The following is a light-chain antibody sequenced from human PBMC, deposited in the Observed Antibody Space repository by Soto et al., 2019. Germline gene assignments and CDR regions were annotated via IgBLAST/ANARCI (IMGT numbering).Light chain of an antibody. J-gene: IGKJ2*01. V-gene: IGKV1-5*01. CDR3: QQYYRYSYT. CDR1: RSVSSW. Sequence: IQMTQSPSTLSASVGDRVTITCRASRSVSSWLAWYQQKPGKAPEVLIYDASTLESGLPSRFSGSGSGTEFTLTISSLQPDDFATYYCQQYYRYSYTYGQGTKLEVK. CDR2: DAS.